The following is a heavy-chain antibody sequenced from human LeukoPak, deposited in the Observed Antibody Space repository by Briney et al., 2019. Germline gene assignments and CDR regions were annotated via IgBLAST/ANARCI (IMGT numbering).Heavy chain of an antibody. J-gene: IGHJ4*02. CDR3: ARSTRGYYYFDY. Sequence: ASVKVSCKASGYSFTGYYMHWVRQAPGQGLEWMGWINPNSGGTNYAQKFQGRVTMTRDTSISTAYMELSRLRSDDTAVYYCARSTRGYYYFDYWGQGTLVTVSS. CDR1: GYSFTGYY. CDR2: INPNSGGT. V-gene: IGHV1-2*02. D-gene: IGHD3-22*01.